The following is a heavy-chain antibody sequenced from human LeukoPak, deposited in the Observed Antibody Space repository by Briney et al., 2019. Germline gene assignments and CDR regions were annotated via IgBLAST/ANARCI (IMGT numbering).Heavy chain of an antibody. Sequence: ASVKVSCKASGYTFTSYGISWVRQAPGQGLEWMGWISAYNGNTNYAQKLQGRVTMTTDTSTSTAYMELRSLRSDDTAVYYCARGSRYFDWTPKKNWFDPWGQGILVTVSS. D-gene: IGHD3-9*01. J-gene: IGHJ5*02. CDR2: ISAYNGNT. CDR3: ARGSRYFDWTPKKNWFDP. CDR1: GYTFTSYG. V-gene: IGHV1-18*01.